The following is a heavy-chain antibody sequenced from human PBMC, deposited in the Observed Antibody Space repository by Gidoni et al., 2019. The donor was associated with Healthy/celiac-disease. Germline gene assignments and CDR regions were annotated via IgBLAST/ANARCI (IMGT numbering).Heavy chain of an antibody. CDR3: ARDGSIAARPHYYYGMDV. Sequence: QVQLVQSGAEVKKPGSSVKVSCKASGGTFSSYALSWVRQAPGQGLEWMGGIIPIFGTANYAQKFQGRVTITADESTSTAYMELSSLRSEDTAVYYCARDGSIAARPHYYYGMDVWGQGTTVTVSS. D-gene: IGHD6-6*01. V-gene: IGHV1-69*01. CDR2: IIPIFGTA. J-gene: IGHJ6*02. CDR1: GGTFSSYA.